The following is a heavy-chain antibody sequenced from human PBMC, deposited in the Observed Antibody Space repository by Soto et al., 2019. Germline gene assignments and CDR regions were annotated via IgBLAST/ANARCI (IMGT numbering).Heavy chain of an antibody. CDR3: ARGNLAAAGSLEC. Sequence: SETLSLTCTLCDGSLSCGSYHWSWTRQSPGKGLEWLAYIYYTGSTNYNPSLQSRVTISLHTSKNQCSLKLSSVTAADTAVYYCARGNLAAAGSLECWDKRTLGTVAS. V-gene: IGHV4-61*01. J-gene: IGHJ4*02. CDR2: IYYTGST. CDR1: DGSLSCGSYH. D-gene: IGHD6-13*01.